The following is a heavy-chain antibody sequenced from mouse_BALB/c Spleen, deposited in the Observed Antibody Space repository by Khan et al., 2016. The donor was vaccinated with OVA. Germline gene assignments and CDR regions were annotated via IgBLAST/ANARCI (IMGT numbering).Heavy chain of an antibody. CDR3: ARNREPDYFDY. CDR2: IWAGGST. V-gene: IGHV2-9*02. J-gene: IGHJ2*01. Sequence: QVQLKESGPGLVAPSQSLSITCTVSGFSLTSHGVHWVRQPPGKGLEWLGVIWAGGSTNYNSAPMSRLSISKDSSKSQVFLKVNSLQTDDTAIYYCARNREPDYFDYWGQGTTLIVSS. CDR1: GFSLTSHG.